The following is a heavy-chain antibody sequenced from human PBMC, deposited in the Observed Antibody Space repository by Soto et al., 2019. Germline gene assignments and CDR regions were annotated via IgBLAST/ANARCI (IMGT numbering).Heavy chain of an antibody. CDR3: ARDNSQHYGTPAASSWFHP. J-gene: IGHJ5*02. CDR2: ISYDGNNK. Sequence: GGSLRLSCAASGFTFSSYGMHWVRQAPGKGLEWVAVISYDGNNKYYADSLKGRFTISRDKSKNTLSLQMRSLRYEDTAAYYCARDNSQHYGTPAASSWFHPWGQGTPVTVSS. D-gene: IGHD2-15*01. V-gene: IGHV3-30*03. CDR1: GFTFSSYG.